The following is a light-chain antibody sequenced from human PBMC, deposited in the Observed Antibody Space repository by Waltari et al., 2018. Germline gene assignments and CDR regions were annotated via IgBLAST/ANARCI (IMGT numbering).Light chain of an antibody. J-gene: IGKJ1*01. CDR2: AAS. Sequence: DIQMTQSPSSLSASVGDSVTITCRASQSIGRYLNWYQQKPGKAPKLLIYAASTLQRGVPLRFSGSGSGTDFTLSISCLQSEDFATYYCQQYYDYQRSFGQGTKVEIK. V-gene: IGKV1-39*01. CDR1: QSIGRY. CDR3: QQYYDYQRS.